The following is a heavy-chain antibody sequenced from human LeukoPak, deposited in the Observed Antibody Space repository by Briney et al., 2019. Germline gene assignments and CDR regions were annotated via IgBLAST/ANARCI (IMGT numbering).Heavy chain of an antibody. CDR2: IGTIYDT. D-gene: IGHD3-10*01. J-gene: IGHJ4*02. Sequence: GGSLRLSCVVSGFTFSSNDMHWLRQATGKGLEWVSGIGTIYDTYYADSVKGRFTISRDNAKDSLYLEMHSLRAGDTAVYYCARGLPVVRGVISPSDYWGLGTLVTVSS. CDR1: GFTFSSND. CDR3: ARGLPVVRGVISPSDY. V-gene: IGHV3-13*01.